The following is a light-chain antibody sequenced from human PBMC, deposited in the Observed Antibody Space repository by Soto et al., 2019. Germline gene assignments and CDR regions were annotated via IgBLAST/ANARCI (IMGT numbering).Light chain of an antibody. V-gene: IGLV1-44*01. CDR3: SAWDDSLHVWL. CDR2: INN. J-gene: IGLJ3*02. Sequence: QPVLTQPPSASGAPGQRVTISCSGSDSNVGGTAVNWYQQVPGTAPKLLIFINNQRPSGVPDRFSGSKSGTSASLAISGLQAEDEADYYCSAWDDSLHVWLFGGGTKLTVL. CDR1: DSNVGGTA.